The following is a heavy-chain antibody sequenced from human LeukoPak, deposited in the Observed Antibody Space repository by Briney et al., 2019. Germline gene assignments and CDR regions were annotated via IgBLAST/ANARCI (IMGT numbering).Heavy chain of an antibody. J-gene: IGHJ4*02. CDR1: GFTVSSNY. V-gene: IGHV3-53*01. CDR3: ARDLYGVSHDY. CDR2: IYSSGST. D-gene: IGHD4-17*01. Sequence: PGGSLRLSCAASGFTVSSNYMNWVRHAPGKGLEWVSVIYSSGSTYYADSVKGRFTISRDNSKNTLYLQMNSLRAEDTAVYYCARDLYGVSHDYWGQGTLVTVSS.